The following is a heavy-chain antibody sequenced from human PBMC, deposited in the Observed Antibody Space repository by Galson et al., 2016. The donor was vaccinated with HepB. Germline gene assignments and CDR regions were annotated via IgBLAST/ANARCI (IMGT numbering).Heavy chain of an antibody. J-gene: IGHJ5*02. V-gene: IGHV1-18*01. CDR2: IGAYNGNT. CDR3: ARLLDFWSGNRSRWVDP. D-gene: IGHD3-3*01. CDR1: GYTFISYG. Sequence: SVKVSCKASGYTFISYGISWVRQAPGQGLEWMGGIGAYNGNTNYAQKFQGRVTMTTDTSTSTAYMELRSLRSDDTAVYYCARLLDFWSGNRSRWVDPWGQGTLVTVSS.